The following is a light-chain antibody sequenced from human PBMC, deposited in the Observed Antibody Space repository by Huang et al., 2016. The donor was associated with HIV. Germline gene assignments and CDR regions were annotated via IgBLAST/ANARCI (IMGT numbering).Light chain of an antibody. CDR3: QQSYNTLLFT. CDR2: GAS. CDR1: QNIRKD. V-gene: IGKV1-39*01. J-gene: IGKJ3*01. Sequence: DIQMTQSPSSLSASVGVRVTITCRASQNIRKDLNWYQQKPGKAPKLLIYGASSLQSGVPSRFSGSGSGTDFTLTISSLQPEDFATYYCQQSYNTLLFTFGPGTKVDI.